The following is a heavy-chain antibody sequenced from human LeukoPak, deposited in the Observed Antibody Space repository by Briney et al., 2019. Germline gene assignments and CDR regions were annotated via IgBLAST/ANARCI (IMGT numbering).Heavy chain of an antibody. Sequence: GESLKISCKGSGYRFTNYWISWVRQMPGKGLELMRRIDPSDSYTDYSPSFQGHVTFSADKSITTAYLQWSSLKASDTAMYYCATLILRAAPYYLDYWGQGTLVTVSS. CDR1: GYRFTNYW. V-gene: IGHV5-10-1*01. D-gene: IGHD3-16*01. CDR2: IDPSDSYT. J-gene: IGHJ4*02. CDR3: ATLILRAAPYYLDY.